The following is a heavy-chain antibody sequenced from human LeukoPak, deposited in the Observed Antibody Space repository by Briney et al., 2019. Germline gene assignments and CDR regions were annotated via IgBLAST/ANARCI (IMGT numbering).Heavy chain of an antibody. J-gene: IGHJ4*02. CDR1: GFTFSSYE. Sequence: GGSLRLSCAASGFTFSSYEMNWVRQAPGKGLEWVSYISSSGSTIYYADSVKGRFTISRDNAKNSLYLQMNSLRAGDTAVYYCARAGRGGVATSIDYWGQGTLVTVSS. D-gene: IGHD3-3*01. V-gene: IGHV3-48*03. CDR2: ISSSGSTI. CDR3: ARAGRGGVATSIDY.